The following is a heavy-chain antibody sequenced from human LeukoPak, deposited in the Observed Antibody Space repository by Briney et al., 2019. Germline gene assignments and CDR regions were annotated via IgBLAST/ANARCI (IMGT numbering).Heavy chain of an antibody. CDR2: IIPIFGTA. D-gene: IGHD3-10*01. CDR1: GGTFSSYA. V-gene: IGHV1-69*05. Sequence: SVKVSCKASGGTFSSYAISWVRQAPGQGPEWMGGIIPIFGTANYAQKFQGRVTITTDESTSTAYMELSSLRSEGTAVYYCALGETIGYFVDYWGQGTLVTVSS. J-gene: IGHJ4*02. CDR3: ALGETIGYFVDY.